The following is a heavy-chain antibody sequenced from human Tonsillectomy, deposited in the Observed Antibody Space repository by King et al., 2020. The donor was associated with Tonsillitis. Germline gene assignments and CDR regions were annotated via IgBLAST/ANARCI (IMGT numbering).Heavy chain of an antibody. CDR2: ISGSGTST. J-gene: IGHJ4*02. CDR3: AKMYYYDSSGSDYCDY. V-gene: IGHV3-23*04. CDR1: GFTFSSYA. D-gene: IGHD3-22*01. Sequence: VQLVESGGGLVQPGGSLRLSCAASGFTFSSYAMSWVRQAPGKGLEWVSVISGSGTSTYYADSVKGRFTISRDNSKNTLYLQMNSLRAEDTALYYCAKMYYYDSSGSDYCDYWGQGTLFTVSS.